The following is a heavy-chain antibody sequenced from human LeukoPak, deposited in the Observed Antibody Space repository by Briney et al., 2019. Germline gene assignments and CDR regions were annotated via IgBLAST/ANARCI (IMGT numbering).Heavy chain of an antibody. CDR3: AREILAPGKTHDY. Sequence: GGSLRLSCAASGFSFSSYGISWVRQAPGKGLEWVSTINTSGGTTYYADSVKGRFTVSRDNAKNTLFLQMSSLRAEDAAVYFCAREILAPGKTHDYWGQGTLVTVSS. V-gene: IGHV3-23*01. CDR1: GFSFSSYG. CDR2: INTSGGTT. J-gene: IGHJ4*02.